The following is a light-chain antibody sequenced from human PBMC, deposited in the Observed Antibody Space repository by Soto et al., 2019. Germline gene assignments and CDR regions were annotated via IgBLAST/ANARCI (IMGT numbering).Light chain of an antibody. CDR2: GAS. CDR3: HRFGSSPLDT. J-gene: IGKJ3*01. Sequence: EIVLTQSPGTLSLSPGERATLSCRASQTISSSFLAWYQQEPGQAPRLLIYGASRRAPGIPDRFSGSGSWTDFTLTISRLEPEDFAVYYCHRFGSSPLDTFGPGTKVEIK. V-gene: IGKV3-20*01. CDR1: QTISSSF.